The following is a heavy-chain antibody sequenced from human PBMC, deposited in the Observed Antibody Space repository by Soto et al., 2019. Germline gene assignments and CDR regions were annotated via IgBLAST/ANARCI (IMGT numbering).Heavy chain of an antibody. CDR2: ITPIFETT. V-gene: IGHV1-69*06. CDR1: ADTFHLYA. J-gene: IGHJ3*02. D-gene: IGHD3-22*01. Sequence: QVQLVQSGAEVKKPGSSVKVSCKDSADTFHLYAFYWVRQAPGQGLEWLGGITPIFETTFYSQNFDARVTITADKTTSTAYMELSGLTSDDSAVYYCARGLSYYYDFDGGNDAFDIWGQGTTVTVSS. CDR3: ARGLSYYYDFDGGNDAFDI.